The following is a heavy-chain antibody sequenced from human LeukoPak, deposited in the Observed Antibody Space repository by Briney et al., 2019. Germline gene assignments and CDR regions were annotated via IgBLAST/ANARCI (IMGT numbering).Heavy chain of an antibody. V-gene: IGHV4-59*12. CDR3: AREEVVRGVITNY. CDR2: IYYSGST. CDR1: GGSISSYY. J-gene: IGHJ4*02. D-gene: IGHD3-10*01. Sequence: SETLSPTCTVSGGSISSYYWSWIRQPPGKGLEWIGYIYYSGSTNYNPSLKSRVTISVDKSKNQFSLKLSSVTAADTAVYYCAREEVVRGVITNYWGQGTLVTVSS.